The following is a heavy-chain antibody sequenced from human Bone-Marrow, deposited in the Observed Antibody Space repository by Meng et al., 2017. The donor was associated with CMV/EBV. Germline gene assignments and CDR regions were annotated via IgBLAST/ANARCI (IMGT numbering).Heavy chain of an antibody. CDR2: ISYDGSNK. CDR1: GFTFSSYA. J-gene: IGHJ6*02. V-gene: IGHV3-30-3*01. Sequence: GESLKISCAASGFTFSSYAMHWVRQAPGKGLEWVAVISYDGSNKYYADSVKGRFTISRDNSKNTLYLQMNSLRAEDTAVYYCARERGGGIAAAGNRDDYYYYGMDVWGQGTTVTVSS. D-gene: IGHD6-13*01. CDR3: ARERGGGIAAAGNRDDYYYYGMDV.